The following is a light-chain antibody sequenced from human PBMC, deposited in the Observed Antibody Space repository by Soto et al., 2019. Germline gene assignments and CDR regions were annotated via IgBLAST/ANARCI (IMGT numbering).Light chain of an antibody. CDR3: QQRSSWPIT. CDR1: QSVSSY. Sequence: EIVLTQSPATLSLSPGERATLSCRTSQSVSSYFAWYQQKPGRAPRLLIYDASNRATGIPARFIGSGSGTDFTLTISSLEPEDFAVYYCQQRSSWPITIGQGTRLEIK. CDR2: DAS. V-gene: IGKV3-11*01. J-gene: IGKJ5*01.